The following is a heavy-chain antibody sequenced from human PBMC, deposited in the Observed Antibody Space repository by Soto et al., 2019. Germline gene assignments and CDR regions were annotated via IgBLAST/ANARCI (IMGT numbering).Heavy chain of an antibody. Sequence: VQLLESGGGLVQPGGSLRLSCAASGFTFISYAMNWVRQAPGKGLQWVSAISGGGDATFYADSVKGRFTISRDNSRNTVTLQMNSLGGDDTVVYYCARKVPGSTTRPDYWYIDLWGRGTLVTVSS. V-gene: IGHV3-23*01. J-gene: IGHJ2*01. D-gene: IGHD3-10*01. CDR1: GFTFISYA. CDR2: ISGGGDAT. CDR3: ARKVPGSTTRPDYWYIDL.